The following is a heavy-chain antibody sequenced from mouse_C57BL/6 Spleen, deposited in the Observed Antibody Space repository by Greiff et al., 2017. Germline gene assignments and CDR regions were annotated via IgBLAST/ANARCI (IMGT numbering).Heavy chain of an antibody. CDR1: GYTFTSYW. Sequence: QVQLQQSGTELVKPGASVKLSCKASGYTFTSYWMHWVKQRPGQGLEWIGNINPSNGGTNYNEKFKSKATLTVDKSSSTAYMQLSSLTSEDSAVYYCARWPLTTVVATPFDYWGQGTTLTVSS. D-gene: IGHD1-1*01. J-gene: IGHJ2*01. CDR2: INPSNGGT. V-gene: IGHV1-53*01. CDR3: ARWPLTTVVATPFDY.